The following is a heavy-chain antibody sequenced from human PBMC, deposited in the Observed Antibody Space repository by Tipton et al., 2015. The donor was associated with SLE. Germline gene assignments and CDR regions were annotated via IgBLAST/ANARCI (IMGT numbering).Heavy chain of an antibody. Sequence: TLSLTCTVSGGSISTYYWNWIRQPPGKGLAWIGYIYYSGSTNYNPSLKSRVTISLDTSKNQFSLKLSSVTAADTAVYYCAREPYYYDSSGYYVSWFDPWGQGTLVTVSS. CDR1: GGSISTYY. CDR3: AREPYYYDSSGYYVSWFDP. CDR2: IYYSGST. J-gene: IGHJ5*02. D-gene: IGHD3-22*01. V-gene: IGHV4-59*01.